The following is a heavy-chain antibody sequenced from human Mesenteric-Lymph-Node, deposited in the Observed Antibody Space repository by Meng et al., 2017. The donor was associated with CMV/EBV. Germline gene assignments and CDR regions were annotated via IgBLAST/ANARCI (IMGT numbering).Heavy chain of an antibody. CDR3: ARDDSGIIDY. D-gene: IGHD3-22*01. Sequence: SETLSLTCAVYGGSFSGYYWTWIRQPPGKGLEWIGEINHGGSTNYSPSLKRRVTISVDTSKNQFSLNLNSVTAADTAVYYCARDDSGIIDYWGQGTLVTVSS. CDR1: GGSFSGYY. J-gene: IGHJ4*02. CDR2: INHGGST. V-gene: IGHV4-34*01.